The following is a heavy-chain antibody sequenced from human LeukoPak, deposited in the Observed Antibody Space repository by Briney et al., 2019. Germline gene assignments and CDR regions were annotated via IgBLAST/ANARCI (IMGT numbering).Heavy chain of an antibody. CDR3: ASVSPGDY. Sequence: PSETLSLTCAVYGGSFSGCYWSWIRQPPGKGLEWIGEINHSGSTNYNPSLKSRVTISVDTSKNQFSLKLSSVTAADTAVYYCASVSPGDYWGQGTLVTVSS. V-gene: IGHV4-34*01. CDR1: GGSFSGCY. CDR2: INHSGST. J-gene: IGHJ4*02.